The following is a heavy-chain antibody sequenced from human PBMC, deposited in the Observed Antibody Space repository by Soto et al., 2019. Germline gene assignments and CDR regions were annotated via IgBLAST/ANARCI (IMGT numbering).Heavy chain of an antibody. CDR1: GFTFSSYS. CDR3: ARGPLSNINAFDI. J-gene: IGHJ3*02. V-gene: IGHV3-48*02. Sequence: EVQLVESGGGLVQPGGSLRLSCAASGFTFSSYSMNWVRQAPGKGLEWVSYISSSSSNIYYADSVKGRFTISRDNAKNSLYLQMNSLRDEDTAVYYCARGPLSNINAFDIWGQGTMVTVSS. D-gene: IGHD4-4*01. CDR2: ISSSSSNI.